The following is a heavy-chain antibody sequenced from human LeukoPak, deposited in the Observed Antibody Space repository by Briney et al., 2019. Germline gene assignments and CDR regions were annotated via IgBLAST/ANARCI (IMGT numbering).Heavy chain of an antibody. J-gene: IGHJ4*02. CDR2: IWYDGSNK. CDR1: GFTFSSYG. D-gene: IGHD6-13*01. CDR3: ARAAGISTSRAIDY. Sequence: PGGSLRLSCAASGFTFSSYGMHWVRQAPGKGLEWVAVIWYDGSNKYYADSVKGRFTISRDNSKNTLYLQMNSLRAEDTAVYYCARAAGISTSRAIDYWGQGTLVTVSS. V-gene: IGHV3-33*01.